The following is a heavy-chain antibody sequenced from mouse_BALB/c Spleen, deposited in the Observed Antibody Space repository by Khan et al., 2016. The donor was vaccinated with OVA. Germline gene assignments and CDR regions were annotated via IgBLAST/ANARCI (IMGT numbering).Heavy chain of an antibody. J-gene: IGHJ2*01. Sequence: QVQLQQPGAELVKAGASVKMSCKASGYTFTSYWMHWVKQRLGHGLEWFAETNPTNGRTYYNEKFKSKATLTVDQSSSTAYMLLSGPTFEDSAVYDCARIKKIVATYFDYWGQGTTLTVSS. CDR3: ARIKKIVATYFDY. V-gene: IGHV1S81*02. CDR2: TNPTNGRT. D-gene: IGHD1-1*01. CDR1: GYTFTSYW.